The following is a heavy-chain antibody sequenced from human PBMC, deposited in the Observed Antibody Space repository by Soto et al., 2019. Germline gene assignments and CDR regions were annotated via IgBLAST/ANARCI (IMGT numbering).Heavy chain of an antibody. D-gene: IGHD2-21*01. J-gene: IGHJ4*02. CDR3: RADCYCTVIIIGFDY. CDR2: IKSKTDGGTT. V-gene: IGHV3-15*07. Sequence: GGSLRLSCAASGFTFSNAWINWVRQAPGKGLEWVGRIKSKTDGGTTDYAAPVKGRFAVSRDDSRNMVYLQMNSLKTEDTGIYCCRADCYCTVIIIGFDYWGQGTLVTVSS. CDR1: GFTFSNAW.